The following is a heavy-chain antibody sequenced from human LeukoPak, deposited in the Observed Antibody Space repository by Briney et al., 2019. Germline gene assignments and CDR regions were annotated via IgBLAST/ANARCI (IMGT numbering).Heavy chain of an antibody. D-gene: IGHD6-13*01. CDR2: TYYRSKWYN. CDR1: GDSVSTNSAA. CDR3: ARDKAGDFDY. V-gene: IGHV6-1*01. Sequence: SQTLSLTCTISGDSVSTNSAAWNWIRQSPSRGLEWLGRTYYRSKWYNEYPTSVRGRITFNADTSTNQFSLQLNSVTPEDSAVYYCARDKAGDFDYWGQGTLVTVSS. J-gene: IGHJ4*02.